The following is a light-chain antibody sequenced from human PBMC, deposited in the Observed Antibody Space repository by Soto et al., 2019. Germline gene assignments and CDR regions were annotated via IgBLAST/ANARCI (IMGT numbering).Light chain of an antibody. Sequence: DIQMTQSPSTLSASVGDRVTLTCRASQSISSRLAWYQQRPGKAPKLLIYDASSLESGVPSRFSGSGSGTEFTLTISSLQPDDFATYYCQQYNSYSWTFGQGTTVEIK. V-gene: IGKV1-5*01. CDR1: QSISSR. CDR2: DAS. J-gene: IGKJ1*01. CDR3: QQYNSYSWT.